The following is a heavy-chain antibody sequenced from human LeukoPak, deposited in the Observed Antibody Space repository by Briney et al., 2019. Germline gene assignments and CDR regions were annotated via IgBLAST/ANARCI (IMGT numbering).Heavy chain of an antibody. V-gene: IGHV3-21*01. CDR1: GFTFSSYS. D-gene: IGHD4-17*01. CDR3: ARDRADDGFDY. J-gene: IGHJ4*02. CDR2: ISSSTSHI. Sequence: GGSLRLSCAACGFTFSSYSMNWVRQAPGKGLEWVSSISSSTSHIHYADSVKGRFTISRDTAKNLLFLQMNSLRAEDTAVYYCARDRADDGFDYWGQGTLVTVSS.